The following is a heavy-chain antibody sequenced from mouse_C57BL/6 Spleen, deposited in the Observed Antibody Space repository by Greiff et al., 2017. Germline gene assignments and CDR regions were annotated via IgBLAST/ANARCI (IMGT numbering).Heavy chain of an antibody. V-gene: IGHV1-55*01. CDR2: IYPGSGST. CDR3: AREEDSNFFGD. J-gene: IGHJ2*01. CDR1: GYTFTSYW. D-gene: IGHD2-5*01. Sequence: QVQLKQPGAELVKPGASVKMSCKASGYTFTSYWLTWVKQRPGQGLEWIGDIYPGSGSTNYNEKFKSKATLTVDTSSSTAYMQLSSLTSEDSAVYYCAREEDSNFFGDWGQGTTLTVSS.